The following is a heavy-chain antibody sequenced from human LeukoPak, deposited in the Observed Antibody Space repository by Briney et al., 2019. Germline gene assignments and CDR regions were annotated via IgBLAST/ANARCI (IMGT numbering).Heavy chain of an antibody. J-gene: IGHJ4*02. D-gene: IGHD6-13*01. Sequence: PGGSLRLSCAASGFTVSSYAMHWVRQAPGKGLEWVAVISYDGSNKYYADSVKGRFTISRDNSKNTLYLQMNSLRAEDTAVYYCARGYSSSWYGEYFDYWGQGTLVTVSS. CDR1: GFTVSSYA. CDR2: ISYDGSNK. CDR3: ARGYSSSWYGEYFDY. V-gene: IGHV3-30-3*01.